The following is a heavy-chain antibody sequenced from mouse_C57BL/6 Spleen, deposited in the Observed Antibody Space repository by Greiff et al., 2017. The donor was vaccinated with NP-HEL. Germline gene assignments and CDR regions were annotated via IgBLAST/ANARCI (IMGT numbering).Heavy chain of an antibody. CDR1: GYTFTDYY. CDR2: INPNNGGT. Sequence: VQLQQSGPELVKPGASVKISCKASGYTFTDYYMNWVKQSHGKSLEWIGDINPNNGGTSYNQKFKGKATLTVDKSSSTAYMELRSLTSEDSAVYYCARDYSIPFAYWGQGTLVTVSA. J-gene: IGHJ3*01. D-gene: IGHD2-5*01. CDR3: ARDYSIPFAY. V-gene: IGHV1-26*01.